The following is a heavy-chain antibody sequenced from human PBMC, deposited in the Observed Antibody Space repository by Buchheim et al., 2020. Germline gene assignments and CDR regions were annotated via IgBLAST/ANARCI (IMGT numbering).Heavy chain of an antibody. Sequence: EVQLVESGGGLVQPGGSLRLSCEASGFTSSTYWMSWVRQAPGKGLLWVANLSPDGSETYYVDSVKGRFTISRDNAKNSLYLQMNSLRAEDTAVYYCAREIYGDYEGNYFDYWGQGTL. CDR1: GFTSSTYW. V-gene: IGHV3-7*01. CDR2: LSPDGSET. J-gene: IGHJ4*02. CDR3: AREIYGDYEGNYFDY. D-gene: IGHD4-17*01.